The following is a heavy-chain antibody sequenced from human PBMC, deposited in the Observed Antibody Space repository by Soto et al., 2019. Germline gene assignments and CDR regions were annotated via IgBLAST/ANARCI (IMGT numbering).Heavy chain of an antibody. CDR1: GYSFTSYF. CDR3: ARTFGGYLYAFDY. J-gene: IGHJ4*02. D-gene: IGHD3-3*01. V-gene: IGHV5-51*01. Sequence: GESLKISCKGSGYSFTSYFIGWVRQTPGKGLEWKGIIYPGGSDTRYSPSFQGQVTISVDKSITTAYLQWSSLKASDTAMYYCARTFGGYLYAFDYRGQGTLVTVSS. CDR2: IYPGGSDT.